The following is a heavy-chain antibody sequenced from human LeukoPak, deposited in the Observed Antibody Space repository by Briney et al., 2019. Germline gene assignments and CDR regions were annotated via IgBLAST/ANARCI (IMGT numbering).Heavy chain of an antibody. Sequence: SETLSLTCTVSGGSFSIYYWSWIRQPAGKGLEWIGRIYTSGSTNYNPSLKSRVTMSVDTSKNQFSLNLNSVTAADTAVYYCARGPTTVTRAFDYWGQGALVTVSS. CDR3: ARGPTTVTRAFDY. D-gene: IGHD4-17*01. CDR1: GGSFSIYY. V-gene: IGHV4-4*07. CDR2: IYTSGST. J-gene: IGHJ4*02.